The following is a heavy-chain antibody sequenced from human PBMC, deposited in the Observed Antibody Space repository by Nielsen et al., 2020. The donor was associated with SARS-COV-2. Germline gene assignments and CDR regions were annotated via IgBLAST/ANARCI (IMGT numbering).Heavy chain of an antibody. Sequence: SVKVSCKASGGTFSSYAISWVRQAPGRGLEWMGRIIPILGIANYAQKFQGRVTITADKSTSTAYMELSSLRSEDTAVYYCARGTYYYDSRIPPYNWFDPWGQGTLVTVSS. V-gene: IGHV1-69*04. CDR2: IIPILGIA. CDR3: ARGTYYYDSRIPPYNWFDP. CDR1: GGTFSSYA. J-gene: IGHJ5*02. D-gene: IGHD3-22*01.